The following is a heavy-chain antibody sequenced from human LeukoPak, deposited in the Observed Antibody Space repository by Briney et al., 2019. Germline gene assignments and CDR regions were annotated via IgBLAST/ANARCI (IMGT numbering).Heavy chain of an antibody. J-gene: IGHJ4*02. D-gene: IGHD6-19*01. Sequence: PSETLSLTCAVYGGSFSGYYWSWIRQPPGKGLEWIGEINHSGSTNYNPSLKSRVTISVDTSKNQFSLKLSSVTAAYTAVYYCARGLMDSSGSSGLGYGGQETLVTVHS. CDR3: ARGLMDSSGSSGLGY. CDR1: GGSFSGYY. V-gene: IGHV4-34*01. CDR2: INHSGST.